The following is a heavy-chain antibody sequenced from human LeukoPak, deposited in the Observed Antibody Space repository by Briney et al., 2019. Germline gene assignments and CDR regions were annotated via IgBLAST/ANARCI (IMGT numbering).Heavy chain of an antibody. J-gene: IGHJ4*02. CDR1: GFTFSDHY. V-gene: IGHV3-72*01. CDR3: VGGAVYYFDC. CDR2: IRNKANSYTT. Sequence: GGSPRLSCAASGFTFSDHYMDWVRQAPGKGLEWVGRIRNKANSYTTEYAASVKGRFTVSRDNSKNSLYLQMNSPKTEDTAVYYCVGGAVYYFDCWGQGTLVTVSS.